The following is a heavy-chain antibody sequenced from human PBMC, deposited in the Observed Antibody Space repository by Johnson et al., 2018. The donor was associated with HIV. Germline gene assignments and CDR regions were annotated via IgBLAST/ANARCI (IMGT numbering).Heavy chain of an antibody. Sequence: VQLVESGGGVVQPGRSLRLSCAASGFTFSSYAMHWVRQAPGKGLECVSAIRCNGGSTYYANSVKGRFTISRYNSKNTLYLQMGSLRAEDADVYYCAKPPSMEADAFDIWGQGTMVTVSS. CDR1: GFTFSSYA. V-gene: IGHV3-64*01. CDR2: IRCNGGST. J-gene: IGHJ3*02. D-gene: IGHD3-3*01. CDR3: AKPPSMEADAFDI.